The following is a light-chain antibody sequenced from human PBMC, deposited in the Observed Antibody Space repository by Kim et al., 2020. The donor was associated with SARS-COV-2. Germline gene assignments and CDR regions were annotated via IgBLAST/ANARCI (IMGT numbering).Light chain of an antibody. CDR1: SLRSYY. V-gene: IGLV3-19*01. CDR3: NSRDSSGNHVV. Sequence: ALGLTVRITCQGDSLRSYYASWYQQKPGQDPVLVIYGKNNRPSGIPDRFSGSSSGNTASLTITGAQAEDEADYYCNSRDSSGNHVVFGGGTQLTVL. CDR2: GKN. J-gene: IGLJ2*01.